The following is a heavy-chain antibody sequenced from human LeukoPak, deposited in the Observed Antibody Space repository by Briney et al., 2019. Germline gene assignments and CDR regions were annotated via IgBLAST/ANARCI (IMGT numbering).Heavy chain of an antibody. CDR2: FDPEDGET. J-gene: IGHJ4*02. CDR1: GYTLTELS. Sequence: GASVKVSCKVSGYTLTELSMHWVRQAPGKGLEWMGGFDPEDGETIYAQKFQGRVTMTEDKSTSTAYMELSSLRSEDTAVYYCARGTYYDSSGYYLYWGQGTLVTVSS. CDR3: ARGTYYDSSGYYLY. D-gene: IGHD3-22*01. V-gene: IGHV1-24*01.